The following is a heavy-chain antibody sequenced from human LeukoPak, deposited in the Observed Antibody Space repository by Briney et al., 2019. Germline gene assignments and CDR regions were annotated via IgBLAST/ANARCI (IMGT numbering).Heavy chain of an antibody. CDR1: GFTFSSYA. CDR3: ARDLYSYDSSGYPHSPDY. V-gene: IGHV3-64*01. CDR2: ISSNGGST. J-gene: IGHJ4*02. Sequence: PGGSLRLSCAASGFTFSSYAMHWVRQAPGKGLEYVSAISSNGGSTYYANSVKGRFTISRDNSKNTLYLQMGSLRAEDTALYYCARDLYSYDSSGYPHSPDYWGQGTLVTVSS. D-gene: IGHD3-22*01.